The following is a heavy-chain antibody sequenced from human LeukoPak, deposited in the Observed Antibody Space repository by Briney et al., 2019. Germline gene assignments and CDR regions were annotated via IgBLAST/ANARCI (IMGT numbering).Heavy chain of an antibody. CDR1: GFTFSSYN. J-gene: IGHJ4*02. Sequence: GGSLRLSCAASGFTFSSYNMNWVRQAPGKGLEWVSSISSSSSYIYYADSVKGRFTISRDNAKNSLYLQMNSLRAEDTAVYYCARVVGATQDTDYWGQGTLVTVSS. V-gene: IGHV3-21*01. D-gene: IGHD1-26*01. CDR3: ARVVGATQDTDY. CDR2: ISSSSSYI.